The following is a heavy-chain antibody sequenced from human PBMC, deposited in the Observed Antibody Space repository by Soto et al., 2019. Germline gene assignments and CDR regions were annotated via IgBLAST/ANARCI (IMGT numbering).Heavy chain of an antibody. J-gene: IGHJ4*02. CDR3: AREMLQIRAYCGGDCYPAFDY. V-gene: IGHV3-30-3*01. Sequence: QPGGSLRLSCAASGFTFSSYAMHWVRQAPGKGLEWVAVISYDGSNKYYADSVKGRFTISRDNSKNTLYLQMNSLRAEDAAVYYCAREMLQIRAYCGGDCYPAFDYWGQGTLVTVSS. CDR2: ISYDGSNK. D-gene: IGHD2-21*02. CDR1: GFTFSSYA.